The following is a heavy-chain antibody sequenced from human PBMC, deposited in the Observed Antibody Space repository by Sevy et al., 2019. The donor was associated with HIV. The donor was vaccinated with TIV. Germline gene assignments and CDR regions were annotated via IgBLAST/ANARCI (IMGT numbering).Heavy chain of an antibody. CDR3: ARKYDSSGYFVY. J-gene: IGHJ4*02. CDR2: ISGSGGSGDKT. CDR1: GFTFSNYA. Sequence: GGSLRLSCAASGFTFSNYAMNWVRQAPGKGLEWVSGISGSGGSGDKTNYADSVKGRFTISRDDFKNSLYLQLSSLRAEDTAIYYCARKYDSSGYFVYWGQGTLVTVSS. V-gene: IGHV3-23*01. D-gene: IGHD3-22*01.